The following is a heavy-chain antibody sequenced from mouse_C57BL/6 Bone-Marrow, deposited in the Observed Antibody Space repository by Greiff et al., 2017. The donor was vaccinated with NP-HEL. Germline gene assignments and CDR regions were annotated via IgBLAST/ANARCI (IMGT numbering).Heavy chain of an antibody. Sequence: EVKLMESGGGLVKPGGSLKLSCAASGFTFSSYAMSWVRQTPEKRLEWVATISDGGSYTYYPDNVKGRFTISRDNAKNNLYLQMSHLKSEDTAMYYCARDSYYGSRYYFDYWGQGTTLTVSS. D-gene: IGHD1-1*01. CDR3: ARDSYYGSRYYFDY. J-gene: IGHJ2*01. V-gene: IGHV5-4*01. CDR2: ISDGGSYT. CDR1: GFTFSSYA.